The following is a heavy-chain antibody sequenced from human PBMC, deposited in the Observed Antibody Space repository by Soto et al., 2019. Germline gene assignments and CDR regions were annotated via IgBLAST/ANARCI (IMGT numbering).Heavy chain of an antibody. Sequence: QVQLVQSGGEVKRPGASVKVSCKTSGYTFSNYGITWVRQAPGQPLEWLGWISLYSDGANYAQKLKGRVSLTTDTSTTTAYMELRSLRSADTAVYYCARVVPGAEAWFGPWGQGTLVTVSS. V-gene: IGHV1-18*01. CDR2: ISLYSDGA. CDR3: ARVVPGAEAWFGP. J-gene: IGHJ5*02. CDR1: GYTFSNYG. D-gene: IGHD2-2*01.